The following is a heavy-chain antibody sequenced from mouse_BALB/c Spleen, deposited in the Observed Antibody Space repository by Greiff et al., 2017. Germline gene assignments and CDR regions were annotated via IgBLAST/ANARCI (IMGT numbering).Heavy chain of an antibody. V-gene: IGHV1-7*01. CDR3: ARSGIKDAMDY. Sequence: QVQLQQPGAELVKPGASVKLSCKASGYTFTSYWMHWVKQRPGQGLEWIGYINPSTGYTEYNQKFKDKATLTADKSSSTAYMQLSSLTSEDSAVYYCARSGIKDAMDYWGQGTSVTVSS. J-gene: IGHJ4*01. CDR2: INPSTGYT. D-gene: IGHD2-4*01. CDR1: GYTFTSYW.